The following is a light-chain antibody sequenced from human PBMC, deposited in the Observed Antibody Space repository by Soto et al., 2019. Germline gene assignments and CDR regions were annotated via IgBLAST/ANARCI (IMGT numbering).Light chain of an antibody. V-gene: IGKV1-5*03. CDR2: KAS. Sequence: DIQMTQSPSTLSASVGDRVTITCRASQSISSWLAWYQQKPGKAPRLLIYKASSLESGVPSKYSGSRSGTEFALTISSQQPDDFATYYCQQYNSLRLTFGGETKVEL. J-gene: IGKJ4*02. CDR3: QQYNSLRLT. CDR1: QSISSW.